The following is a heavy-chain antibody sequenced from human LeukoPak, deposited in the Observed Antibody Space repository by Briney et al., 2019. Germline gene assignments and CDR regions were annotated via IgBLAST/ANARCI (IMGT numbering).Heavy chain of an antibody. CDR2: IYYSGST. J-gene: IGHJ6*02. CDR3: ARGNGADSSGWYPNRYGMDV. Sequence: SETLSLTCTVSGXSISSYYWSWIRQPPGKGLEWIGYIYYSGSTNYNPSLKSRVTISVDTSKNQFSLKLSSVTAADTAVYYCARGNGADSSGWYPNRYGMDVWGQGTTVTVSS. V-gene: IGHV4-59*01. CDR1: GXSISSYY. D-gene: IGHD6-19*01.